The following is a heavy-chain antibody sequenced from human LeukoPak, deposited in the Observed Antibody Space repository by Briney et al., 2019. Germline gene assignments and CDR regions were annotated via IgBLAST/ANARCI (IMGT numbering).Heavy chain of an antibody. J-gene: IGHJ5*02. D-gene: IGHD3-3*01. V-gene: IGHV4-4*07. CDR2: IYTSGST. CDR3: ARITIFRGNWFDP. Sequence: PSETLSLTCTVSGGSISSYYWSWIRQPAGKGLEWVGRIYTSGSTNYNPSLKSRVSMSVDTSKNQFSLNLSSVTAADTAVYYCARITIFRGNWFDPWGQGTLVTVSS. CDR1: GGSISSYY.